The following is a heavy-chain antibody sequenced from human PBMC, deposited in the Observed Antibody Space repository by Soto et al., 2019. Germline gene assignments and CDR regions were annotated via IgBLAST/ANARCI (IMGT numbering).Heavy chain of an antibody. V-gene: IGHV6-1*01. CDR3: ARAXRQSSSWYYRYYYGMDV. Sequence: PSQTPSLTCAISGDSVSSNSAAWNWIRQSPSRGLEWLGRTYYRSKWYNDYAVSVKSRITINPDTSKNQFSLQLNSVTPEDTAVYYCARAXRQSSSWYYRYYYGMDVWGQGTTVTVSS. CDR1: GDSVSSNSAA. J-gene: IGHJ6*02. CDR2: TYYRSKWYN. D-gene: IGHD6-13*01.